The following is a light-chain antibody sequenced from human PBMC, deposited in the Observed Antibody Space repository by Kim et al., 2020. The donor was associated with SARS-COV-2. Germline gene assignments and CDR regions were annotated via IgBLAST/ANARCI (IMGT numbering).Light chain of an antibody. CDR3: QQYYSYSPVT. CDR2: AAS. CDR1: QGISSY. V-gene: IGKV1-8*01. Sequence: AIRMTQSPSSLSASTGDRVTITCRASQGISSYLAWYQQKPGKAPKLLIYAASTLQSGVPSRFSGSGSGTDFTLTISCLQSEDFATYYCQQYYSYSPVTFGGGTKVEI. J-gene: IGKJ4*01.